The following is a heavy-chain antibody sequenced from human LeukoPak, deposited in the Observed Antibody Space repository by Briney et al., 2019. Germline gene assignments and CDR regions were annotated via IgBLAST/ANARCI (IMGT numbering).Heavy chain of an antibody. Sequence: GASVKVSCKASGYTFTSYGISWVRQAPGQGLEWMGWISAYNGNTNYAQKLQGRVTMTTDTSTSTAYMELRSLRSDDTAVYYCARAVSLLWFGELRYYFDYWGQGTLVTVSS. J-gene: IGHJ4*02. CDR2: ISAYNGNT. V-gene: IGHV1-18*01. CDR1: GYTFTSYG. CDR3: ARAVSLLWFGELRYYFDY. D-gene: IGHD3-10*01.